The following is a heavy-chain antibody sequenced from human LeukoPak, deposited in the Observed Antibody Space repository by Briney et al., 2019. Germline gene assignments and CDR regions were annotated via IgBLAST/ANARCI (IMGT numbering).Heavy chain of an antibody. CDR3: ARVGGYSGYRRFAFDI. J-gene: IGHJ3*02. Sequence: SETLSLTCTVSGGSISSGSYYWSWIRQPAGKGLEWIGCIYYSGSTNYNPSLKSRVTISVDTSKNQFSLKLSSVTAADTAVYYCARVGGYSGYRRFAFDIWGQGTMVTVSS. CDR1: GGSISSGSYY. CDR2: IYYSGST. D-gene: IGHD5-12*01. V-gene: IGHV4-61*10.